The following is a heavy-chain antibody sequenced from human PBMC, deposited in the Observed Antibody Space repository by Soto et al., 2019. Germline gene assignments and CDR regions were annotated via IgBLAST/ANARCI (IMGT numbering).Heavy chain of an antibody. J-gene: IGHJ6*02. CDR1: GDSISSGRYY. V-gene: IGHV4-31*03. D-gene: IGHD1-7*01. CDR2: VYNTGTT. Sequence: SETLSLTCSVSGDSISSGRYYWTWIRQHPGKGLEWIGYVYNTGTTYYNSSLKTRVLISLDASKNQFSLKLNSVTAADMAVYRCARGTPANGMDVWGQGTTVTVSS. CDR3: ARGTPANGMDV.